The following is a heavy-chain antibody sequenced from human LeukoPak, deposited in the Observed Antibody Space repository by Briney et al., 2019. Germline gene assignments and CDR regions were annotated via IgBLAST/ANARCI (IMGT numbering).Heavy chain of an antibody. CDR3: ARSPANFWSGYYAHFDY. V-gene: IGHV4-59*01. D-gene: IGHD3-3*01. CDR1: GGSISSYY. Sequence: PSETLSLTCTVSGGSISSYYWSWIRQPPGKGLEWIGYIYYSGSTNYNPSLKSRVTISVDTSKNQFSLKLSSVTAADTAVYYCARSPANFWSGYYAHFDYWGQGTLVTVSS. CDR2: IYYSGST. J-gene: IGHJ4*02.